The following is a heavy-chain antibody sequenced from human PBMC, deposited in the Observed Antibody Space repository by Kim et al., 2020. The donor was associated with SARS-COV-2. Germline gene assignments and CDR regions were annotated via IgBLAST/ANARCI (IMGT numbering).Heavy chain of an antibody. V-gene: IGHV1-46*01. J-gene: IGHJ5*02. CDR1: GYTFTSYY. D-gene: IGHD3-22*01. CDR3: ARDSTVYDSSGHNWFDP. CDR2: INPSGGST. Sequence: ASVKVSCKASGYTFTSYYMHWVRQAPGQGLEWMGIINPSGGSTSYAQKFQGRVTMTRDTSTSTVYMELSSLRSEDTAVYYCARDSTVYDSSGHNWFDPWGQGTLVTVSS.